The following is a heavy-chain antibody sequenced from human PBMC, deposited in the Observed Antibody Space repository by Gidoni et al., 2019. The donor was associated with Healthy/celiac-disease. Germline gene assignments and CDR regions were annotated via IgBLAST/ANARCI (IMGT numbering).Heavy chain of an antibody. CDR1: GFTLNTYS. CDR3: ARDHHYGMAAGFDN. CDR2: ISSSSSYI. D-gene: IGHD6-13*01. J-gene: IGHJ4*02. Sequence: EVQLVESGRGLVKPGGSLRLSCAASGFTLNTYSMNWVRQAPGKGLEWVSSISSSSSYIYYADSVKGRFTVSRDNAKNSLYLQMSSLRAEDTAVYYCARDHHYGMAAGFDNWGLGTLVTVSS. V-gene: IGHV3-21*06.